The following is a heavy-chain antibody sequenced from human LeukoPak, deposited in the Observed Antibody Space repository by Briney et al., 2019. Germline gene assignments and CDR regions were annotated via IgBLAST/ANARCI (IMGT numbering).Heavy chain of an antibody. Sequence: ASVKVPCKASGYTFTSYGISWVRQAPGQGLEWMGWISAYNGNTNYAQKLQGRVTMTTDTSTSTAYMELRSLRSDDTAVYYCARDPAPLYYYDSSGYLRDYWGQGTLVTVSS. D-gene: IGHD3-22*01. V-gene: IGHV1-18*01. CDR3: ARDPAPLYYYDSSGYLRDY. J-gene: IGHJ4*02. CDR2: ISAYNGNT. CDR1: GYTFTSYG.